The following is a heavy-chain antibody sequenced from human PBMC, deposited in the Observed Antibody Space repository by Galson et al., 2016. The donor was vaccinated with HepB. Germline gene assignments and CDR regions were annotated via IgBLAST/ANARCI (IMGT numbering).Heavy chain of an antibody. V-gene: IGHV3-53*01. CDR1: GFTVSNNY. CDR3: ARELYRSSLDS. J-gene: IGHJ4*02. CDR2: TYNAGTT. D-gene: IGHD6-6*01. Sequence: SLRLSCAASGFTVSNNYVTWVRQAPGKGLEWVSVTYNAGTTYYADSVKGRFTVSTDNSKNTLYLQMNSLRAEDTAVYYCARELYRSSLDSWGQGARVTVSS.